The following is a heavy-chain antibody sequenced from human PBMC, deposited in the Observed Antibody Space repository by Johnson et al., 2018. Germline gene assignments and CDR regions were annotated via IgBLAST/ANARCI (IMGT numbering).Heavy chain of an antibody. CDR3: AGRQVVAALFCYMDV. J-gene: IGHJ6*04. CDR1: GFSFSRYA. V-gene: IGHV3-23*04. CDR2: ISGSGGYT. D-gene: IGHD2-15*01. Sequence: VQLVESGGGLVQPGGSLRLSCAASGFSFSRYAMSWVRQAPGKGLEWVSAISGSGGYTYYADSVTGRFTISRDNSKNTLYLQMHSLRGEDTAVDYCAGRQVVAALFCYMDVGCKGPAITVSA.